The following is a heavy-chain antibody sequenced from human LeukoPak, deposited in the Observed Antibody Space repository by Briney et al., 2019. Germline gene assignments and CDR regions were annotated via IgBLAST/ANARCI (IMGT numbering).Heavy chain of an antibody. CDR2: INPNSGGT. Sequence: ASVKVSCKASGYTFTGYYMHWVRQATGQGPEWMGWINPNSGGTNYTQKFQGRVTMTRDTSISTAYMELSRLRSDETGVYYCARQISGYSGYDSLMYYFDYWGQGTLVTVSS. CDR3: ARQISGYSGYDSLMYYFDY. D-gene: IGHD5-12*01. J-gene: IGHJ4*02. V-gene: IGHV1-2*02. CDR1: GYTFTGYY.